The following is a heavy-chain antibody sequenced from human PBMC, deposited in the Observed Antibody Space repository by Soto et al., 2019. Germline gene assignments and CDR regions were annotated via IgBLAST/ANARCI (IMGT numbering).Heavy chain of an antibody. V-gene: IGHV4-61*01. CDR1: GGSVSSGSYY. J-gene: IGHJ4*02. Sequence: QVQLQESGPGLVKPSETLSLTCTVSGGSVSSGSYYWSWIRQPPGKGLEWIGYIYYSGSTNYNPSLKSRVTISVDTSKNQFSLKLSSVTAADTAVYYCARHIEYSSVYYFDYWGQGTLVTVSS. CDR2: IYYSGST. CDR3: ARHIEYSSVYYFDY. D-gene: IGHD6-6*01.